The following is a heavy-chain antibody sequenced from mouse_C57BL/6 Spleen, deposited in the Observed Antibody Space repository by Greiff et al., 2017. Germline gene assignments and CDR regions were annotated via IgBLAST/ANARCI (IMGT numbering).Heavy chain of an antibody. J-gene: IGHJ1*03. V-gene: IGHV1-78*01. CDR1: GYTFTDHT. D-gene: IGHD1-1*01. CDR2: IYPRDGST. Sequence: VQLQQSDAELVKPGASVKISCKVSGYTFTDHTIHWMKQRPEQGLEWIGYIYPRDGSTKYNEKFKGKATLTADKSSSTAYMQLNSLTSEDSAVYFCARSSYYYGSREGYWYFDVWGTGTTVTVSS. CDR3: ARSSYYYGSREGYWYFDV.